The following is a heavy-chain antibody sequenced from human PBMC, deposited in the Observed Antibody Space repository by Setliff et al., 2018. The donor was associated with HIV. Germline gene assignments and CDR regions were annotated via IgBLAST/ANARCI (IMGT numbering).Heavy chain of an antibody. CDR2: IYYSGSA. CDR3: ARQPRWLQFPRYFDY. Sequence: PSETLSLTCTVSGDSIDRSNFFWTWIRQHPGKGLEWIGYIYYSGSATYNPSLKSQASISVDTSRNEFSLKLSSVTAADTAVYYCARQPRWLQFPRYFDYWGQGTLVTVSS. D-gene: IGHD5-12*01. J-gene: IGHJ4*02. V-gene: IGHV4-30-4*01. CDR1: GDSIDRSNFF.